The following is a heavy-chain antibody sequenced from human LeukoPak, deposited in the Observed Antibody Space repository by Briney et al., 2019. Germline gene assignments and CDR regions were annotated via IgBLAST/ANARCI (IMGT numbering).Heavy chain of an antibody. V-gene: IGHV3-23*01. J-gene: IGHJ4*02. CDR1: GFTFSGYA. D-gene: IGHD5-12*01. Sequence: GGSLRLSCAASGFTFSGYAMSWVRRAPGKGLEWVSSISASAGTTYYADSVKGRFTISRDNSKNTLDLQMNSLRAEDTAVYYCAKDPASYEYYFDYWGQGTLVTVSS. CDR2: ISASAGTT. CDR3: AKDPASYEYYFDY.